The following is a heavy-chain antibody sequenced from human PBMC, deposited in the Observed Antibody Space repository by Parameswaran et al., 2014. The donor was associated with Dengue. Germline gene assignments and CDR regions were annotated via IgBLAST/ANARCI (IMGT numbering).Heavy chain of an antibody. D-gene: IGHD3-10*01. J-gene: IGHJ4*02. CDR3: ARDIRHYYGSGSYYNGGFDY. Sequence: VRQAPGKGLGWVAVISYDGSNKYYADSVKGRFTISRDNSKNTLYLQMNSLRAEDTAVYYCARDIRHYYGSGSYYNGGFDYWGQGTLVTVSS. V-gene: IGHV3-30*04. CDR2: ISYDGSNK.